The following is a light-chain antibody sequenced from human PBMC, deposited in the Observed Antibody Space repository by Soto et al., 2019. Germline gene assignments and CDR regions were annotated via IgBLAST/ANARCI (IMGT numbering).Light chain of an antibody. J-gene: IGKJ4*01. CDR3: QHRINWPLT. Sequence: EIVLTQSPATLSLSPGERATLSCRASRSISSYLAWYQQKPGQAPSLLIYDASNRTTGIPARFSGSGSGTDFTLTISSLEPEDFAVYYCQHRINWPLTFGGGTKVEIK. CDR2: DAS. V-gene: IGKV3-11*01. CDR1: RSISSY.